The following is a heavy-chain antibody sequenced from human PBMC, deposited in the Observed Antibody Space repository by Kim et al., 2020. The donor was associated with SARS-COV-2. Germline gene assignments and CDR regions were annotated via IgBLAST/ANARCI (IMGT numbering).Heavy chain of an antibody. D-gene: IGHD6-13*01. V-gene: IGHV6-1*01. CDR3: ARTAAGSNTAYYFDY. J-gene: IGHJ4*02. Sequence: VSVKSRITINPDTSKNQFSLQLNSVTPEDTAVYYCARTAAGSNTAYYFDYWSQGTLVTVSS.